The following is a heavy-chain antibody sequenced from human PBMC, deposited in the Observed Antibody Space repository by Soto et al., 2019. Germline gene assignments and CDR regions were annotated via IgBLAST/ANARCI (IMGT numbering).Heavy chain of an antibody. J-gene: IGHJ4*02. CDR3: TSARSSVGAPGGFIEF. CDR2: INRDGSVR. D-gene: IGHD1-26*01. V-gene: IGHV3-7*03. CDR1: GFIFSSYW. Sequence: EVQVMESGGGLVQPGGSLRLSCAPSGFIFSSYWMSWVRQPPGKGLEWVVNINRDGSVRNYVDSVKGRFTISRDNAKNSAYLQMDSLRADDTAVYYCTSARSSVGAPGGFIEFWGQGTLVTVSS.